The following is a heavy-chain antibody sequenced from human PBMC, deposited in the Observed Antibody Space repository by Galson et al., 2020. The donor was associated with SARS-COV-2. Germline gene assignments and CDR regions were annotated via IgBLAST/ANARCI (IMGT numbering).Heavy chain of an antibody. V-gene: IGHV4-38-2*01. Sequence: SETLSLTCAVSGYSISSGYYWGWIRQPPGKGLEWIGSIYHSGSTYYNPSLKSRVTIVDTSKNQVSLKVLSVTAADTAVYYCARRFGVSRPFDYWGQGTLVTVSS. D-gene: IGHD2-8*01. CDR2: IYHSGST. CDR1: GYSISSGYY. CDR3: ARRFGVSRPFDY. J-gene: IGHJ4*02.